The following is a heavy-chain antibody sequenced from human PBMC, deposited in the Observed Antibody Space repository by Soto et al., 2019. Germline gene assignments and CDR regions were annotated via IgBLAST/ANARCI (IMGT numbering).Heavy chain of an antibody. J-gene: IGHJ4*01. CDR2: VNPSGGHT. D-gene: IGHD2-21*02. Sequence: QVQLVQSGAEVKKPGASVMVYCKAYGDTFTDYYIHWVRQAPGQGLEWMGTVNPSGGHTTYAQHFLGRMTMTRDTSTSTLYMELTSLTSEDTAVYYCARGGHVVVVTAALDYWGHGTLVTVSS. V-gene: IGHV1-46*01. CDR3: ARGGHVVVVTAALDY. CDR1: GDTFTDYY.